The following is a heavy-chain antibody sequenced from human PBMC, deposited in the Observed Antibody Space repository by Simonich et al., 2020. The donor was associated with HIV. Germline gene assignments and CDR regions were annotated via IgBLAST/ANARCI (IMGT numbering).Heavy chain of an antibody. CDR1: GFTFSSYW. J-gene: IGHJ5*02. V-gene: IGHV3-74*01. CDR2: SSSDGSST. CDR3: ARASGFDP. Sequence: EVQLVESGGALVQPGGSLRLSCAASGFTFSSYWMHWVRQAPGKGLVWVSRSSSDGSSTSYADSVKGRFTISRDNAKNTLYLQMNSLRAEDTGVYYCARASGFDPWGQGTLVTVSS.